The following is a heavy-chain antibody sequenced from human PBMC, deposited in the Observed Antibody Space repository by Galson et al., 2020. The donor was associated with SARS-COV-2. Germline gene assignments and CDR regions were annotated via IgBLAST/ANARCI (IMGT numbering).Heavy chain of an antibody. D-gene: IGHD3-3*01. J-gene: IGHJ4*02. V-gene: IGHV4-30-4*01. Sequence: SETLSLTCTVSGGSISSTDSYRSWIRQSSGKGLEWIGYTYYSGNTYYNPSLKSRVTMSVDTSKNQFSLKLTSVTAADTAVYYCARDFWSRYYLDSWGQGTPVTVSS. CDR3: ARDFWSRYYLDS. CDR2: TYYSGNT. CDR1: GGSISSTDSY.